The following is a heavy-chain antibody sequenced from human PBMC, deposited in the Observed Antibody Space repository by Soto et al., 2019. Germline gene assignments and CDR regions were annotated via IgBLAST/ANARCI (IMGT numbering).Heavy chain of an antibody. CDR3: ARLLVLDYYYGMDV. Sequence: QVQLVQSGAEVKKPGSSVKVSCKASGGTFSSYTISWVRQAPGQGLEWMGRIIPILGIANYAQKFQGRVTFTADKSTSTAYMELSSLRSEDTAVYYCARLLVLDYYYGMDVWGQGTTVTVSS. CDR2: IIPILGIA. V-gene: IGHV1-69*02. D-gene: IGHD6-13*01. J-gene: IGHJ6*02. CDR1: GGTFSSYT.